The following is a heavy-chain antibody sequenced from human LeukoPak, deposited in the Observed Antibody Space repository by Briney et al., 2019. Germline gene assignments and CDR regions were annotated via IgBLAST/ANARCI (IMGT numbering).Heavy chain of an antibody. Sequence: ASVKVSCKASGYTFTDYYVHWVRQAPGQGLEWLGRSNPYSGGTDYAQKFQGRVTMTRDTSISTAYMEVSRLRSDDTAVYYCATLGNSDLFDQWGQGTLVTVSS. CDR3: ATLGNSDLFDQ. CDR1: GYTFTDYY. V-gene: IGHV1-2*06. D-gene: IGHD1-1*01. CDR2: SNPYSGGT. J-gene: IGHJ4*02.